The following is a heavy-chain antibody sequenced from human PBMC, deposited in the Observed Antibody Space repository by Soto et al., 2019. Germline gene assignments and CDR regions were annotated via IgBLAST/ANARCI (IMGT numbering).Heavy chain of an antibody. CDR1: GGSISSYY. J-gene: IGHJ4*02. CDR3: ARSFDFWSGYYLDY. Sequence: PSETLSLTCTVSGGSISSYYCSWIRQPPGKGLEWIGYIYYSGSTNYNPSLKSRVTISVDTSKNQFSLKLSSVTAADTAVYYCARSFDFWSGYYLDYRGQRTLVTVSS. V-gene: IGHV4-59*01. CDR2: IYYSGST. D-gene: IGHD3-3*01.